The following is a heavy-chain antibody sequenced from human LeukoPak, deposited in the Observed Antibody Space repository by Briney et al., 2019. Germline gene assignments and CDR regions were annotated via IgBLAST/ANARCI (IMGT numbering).Heavy chain of an antibody. Sequence: GGSLRLSCAASGFTFSSYWMSWVRQAPGKGLEWVSVIYSGGSTYYADSVKGRFTISRDNSKNTLYLQMNSLRAEDTAVYYCARAGEYNWNYESFDYWGQGTLVTVSS. J-gene: IGHJ4*02. CDR1: GFTFSSYW. D-gene: IGHD1-7*01. CDR2: IYSGGST. V-gene: IGHV3-66*01. CDR3: ARAGEYNWNYESFDY.